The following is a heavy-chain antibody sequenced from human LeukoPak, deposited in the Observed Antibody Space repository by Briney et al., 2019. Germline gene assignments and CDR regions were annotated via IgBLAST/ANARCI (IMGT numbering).Heavy chain of an antibody. CDR2: ISSSGSTI. D-gene: IGHD6-13*01. CDR3: ARDGIGSSSWSIYYFDY. J-gene: IGHJ4*02. V-gene: IGHV3-48*03. CDR1: GFTFSSYE. Sequence: GGSLRLSCAASGFTFSSYEMNWVRQAPGKGLEWVSYISSSGSTIYYADSVKGRFTISRDNAKNSLYLQMNSLRAEDTAVYYCARDGIGSSSWSIYYFDYWGQGTLVTVSS.